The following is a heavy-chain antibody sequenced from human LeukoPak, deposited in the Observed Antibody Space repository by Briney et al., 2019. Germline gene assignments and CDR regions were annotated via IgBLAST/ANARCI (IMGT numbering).Heavy chain of an antibody. Sequence: PGRSLRLSCAASGFTFSNYAMSWVRQAPGKGLEWVSAISGSGGSTYYADSVKGRFTISRDNSKNTLYLQMNSLRAEDTAVYYCAKDMYFASSGPRYYHYAMDVWGQGTTVTVSS. J-gene: IGHJ6*02. CDR2: ISGSGGST. CDR1: GFTFSNYA. CDR3: AKDMYFASSGPRYYHYAMDV. V-gene: IGHV3-23*01. D-gene: IGHD3-22*01.